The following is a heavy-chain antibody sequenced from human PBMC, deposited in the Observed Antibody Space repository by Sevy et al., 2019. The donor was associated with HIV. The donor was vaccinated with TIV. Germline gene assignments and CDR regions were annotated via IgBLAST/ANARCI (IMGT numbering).Heavy chain of an antibody. CDR3: ARGYCTNGVCSSRYFDY. CDR1: GGSISSGGYY. J-gene: IGHJ4*02. CDR2: IYYSGST. Sequence: SETLSLTCTVSGGSISSGGYYWSWIRQHPGKGLEWIGYIYYSGSTYYNPSLKSRVTISVDTSKNQFSLKLSSVTAADTAVYYCARGYCTNGVCSSRYFDYWGQGTLVTVSS. V-gene: IGHV4-31*03. D-gene: IGHD2-8*01.